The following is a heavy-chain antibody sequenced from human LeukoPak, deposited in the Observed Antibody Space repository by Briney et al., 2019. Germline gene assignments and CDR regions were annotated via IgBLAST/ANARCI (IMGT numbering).Heavy chain of an antibody. CDR1: GFTFSSYA. D-gene: IGHD3-10*01. V-gene: IGHV3-30*04. J-gene: IGHJ4*02. CDR3: ARGSRYYYGSGSYSVDY. Sequence: GGSLRLSCAASGFTFSSYAMHWVRQAPGKGLEWVAVISYDGSNKYYADSVKGRFTISRDNSKNTLYLQMNSLRAEDTAVYYCARGSRYYYGSGSYSVDYWGQGTLVTVSS. CDR2: ISYDGSNK.